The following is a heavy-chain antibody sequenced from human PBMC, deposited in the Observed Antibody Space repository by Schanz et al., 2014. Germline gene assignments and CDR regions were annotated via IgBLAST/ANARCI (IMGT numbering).Heavy chain of an antibody. CDR2: ISGSGGST. J-gene: IGHJ3*02. Sequence: EVQLLESGGGLVQPGGSLRLSCAASGFTFSSYAMSWVRQAPGKGLEWVSAISGSGGSTYYADSVKGRFTISGDNSKNTLYLQMNSLRAEDTAVYYCAKGRFGELSAFDIWGQGTMXTVSS. D-gene: IGHD3-10*01. CDR1: GFTFSSYA. V-gene: IGHV3-23*01. CDR3: AKGRFGELSAFDI.